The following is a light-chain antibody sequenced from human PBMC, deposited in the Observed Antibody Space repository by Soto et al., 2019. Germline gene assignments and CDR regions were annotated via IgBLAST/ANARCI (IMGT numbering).Light chain of an antibody. V-gene: IGKV3-20*01. CDR3: QQYGTSLT. CDR2: AAS. J-gene: IGKJ4*01. CDR1: QSIKNNF. Sequence: IVLTQSPGALSLSPGEGATLSCRASQSIKNNFLAWYQQRPGQAPRLRIHAASIRASGIPDRFTGNASGTDVTLTIRRLEPDDFAVYYCQQYGTSLTFVGGTRVE.